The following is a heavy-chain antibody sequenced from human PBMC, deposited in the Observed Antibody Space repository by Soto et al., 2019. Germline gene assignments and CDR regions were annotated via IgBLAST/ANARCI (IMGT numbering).Heavy chain of an antibody. CDR2: IYYSGST. CDR1: GGSISSGGYY. CDR3: ARKSPLHMVRGVNWFDP. D-gene: IGHD3-10*01. J-gene: IGHJ5*02. Sequence: SETMSLTCTVSGGSISSGGYYWSWIRQHPGKGLEWIGYIYYSGSTYYNPSLKSRVTISVDTSKNQFSLKLSSVTAADTAVYYCARKSPLHMVRGVNWFDPWGQGTLVTVS. V-gene: IGHV4-31*03.